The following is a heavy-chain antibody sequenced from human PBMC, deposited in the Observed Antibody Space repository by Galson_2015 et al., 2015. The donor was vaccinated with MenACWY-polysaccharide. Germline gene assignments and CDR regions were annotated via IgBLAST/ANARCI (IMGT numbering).Heavy chain of an antibody. D-gene: IGHD3-3*01. V-gene: IGHV3-23*01. J-gene: IGHJ5*02. CDR2: IGGSGSNT. CDR1: GFTFSNYA. CDR3: AKDSTYFFTLAGRFDH. Sequence: SLRLSCAASGFTFSNYAMSWVRQAPGKGLEWVSTIGGSGSNTHYADSVKGRFTISRDNSKNTLSLQMNSLRAEDTTVYYCAKDSTYFFTLAGRFDHWLHSTLLTVSS.